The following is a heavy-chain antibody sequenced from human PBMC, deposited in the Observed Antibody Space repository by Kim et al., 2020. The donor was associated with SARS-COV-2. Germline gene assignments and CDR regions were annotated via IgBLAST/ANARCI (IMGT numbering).Heavy chain of an antibody. CDR3: AKGLGNYDILTGYYDYYYYGVDV. CDR2: ISGDGGST. V-gene: IGHV3-43*02. CDR1: GFTFDDYA. D-gene: IGHD3-9*01. Sequence: GGSLRLSCAASGFTFDDYAMHWVRQAPGKGLEWVSLISGDGGSTYYADSVKGRFTISRDNSKNSLYLQMNSLRTEDTALYYCAKGLGNYDILTGYYDYYYYGVDVWGPTATLTVSS. J-gene: IGHJ6*02.